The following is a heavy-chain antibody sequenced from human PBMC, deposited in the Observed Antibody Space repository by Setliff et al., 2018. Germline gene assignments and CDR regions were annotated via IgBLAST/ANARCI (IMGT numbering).Heavy chain of an antibody. CDR1: GYSISSGYY. D-gene: IGHD3-10*01. Sequence: PSETLSLTCAVSGYSISSGYYWGWIRQPPGKGLEWIGSIYYSGSTYYNPSLKSRVTISVDTSKNQFSLKLSSVTAADTALYYCARVRSYGSGNYYYYYYDMDVWAKGPRSPSP. V-gene: IGHV4-38-2*01. CDR3: ARVRSYGSGNYYYYYYDMDV. J-gene: IGHJ6*02. CDR2: IYYSGST.